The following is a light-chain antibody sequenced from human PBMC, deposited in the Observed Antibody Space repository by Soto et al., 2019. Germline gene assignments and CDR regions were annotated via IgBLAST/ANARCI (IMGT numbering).Light chain of an antibody. V-gene: IGKV1-12*01. CDR3: QQTSSFPLT. CDR2: AAS. Sequence: DIQVTQSPSSVSASVGDRVTINCRASQGLVTWLAWYQQKPGKAPKLLIYAASSFQSGVPSRFSGSGSGTEFTLTISSLQPEDFATYYCQQTSSFPLTFGGGTKVELK. J-gene: IGKJ4*01. CDR1: QGLVTW.